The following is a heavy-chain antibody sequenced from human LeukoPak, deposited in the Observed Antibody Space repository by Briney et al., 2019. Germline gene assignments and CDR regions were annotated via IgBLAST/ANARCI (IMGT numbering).Heavy chain of an antibody. Sequence: GGSLRLSCAASGFTFSSYWMSWVRQAPGKGLEWVANTKQDGSEKYVDSVKGRFTISRDNAKNSLYLQMNSLRAEDTAVYYCARNAFGVDYYWGQGTLVTVSP. V-gene: IGHV3-7*01. CDR3: ARNAFGVDYY. CDR2: TKQDGSEK. CDR1: GFTFSSYW. J-gene: IGHJ4*02. D-gene: IGHD3-3*01.